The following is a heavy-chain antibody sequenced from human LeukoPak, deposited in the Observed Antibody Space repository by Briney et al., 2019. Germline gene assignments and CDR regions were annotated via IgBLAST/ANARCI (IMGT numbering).Heavy chain of an antibody. CDR1: GYNFNSYW. CDR2: IYPGDSNI. J-gene: IGHJ4*02. CDR3: VTRYYWGFDY. D-gene: IGHD2-21*01. V-gene: IGHV5-51*01. Sequence: GESLKISCKASGYNFNSYWIGWVRQVPGKGLEWMAIIYPGDSNIIYNPSFQGQVTISADKSISTAYLQWSSLKASDTAIYYCVTRYYWGFDYWDQGTLVTVSS.